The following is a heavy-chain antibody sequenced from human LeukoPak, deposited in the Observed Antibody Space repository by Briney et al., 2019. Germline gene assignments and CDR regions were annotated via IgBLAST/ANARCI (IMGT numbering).Heavy chain of an antibody. CDR2: IYYSGST. J-gene: IGHJ4*02. CDR3: ASEYYDSSGYGFFDY. Sequence: SETLSLTCTVSGGSISSRSYYWGWIRQPPGKGLEWIGSIYYSGSTYYNPSLKSRVTISVDTSKNQFSLKLSSVTAADTAVYYCASEYYDSSGYGFFDYWGQGTLVTVFS. CDR1: GGSISSRSYY. V-gene: IGHV4-39*01. D-gene: IGHD3-22*01.